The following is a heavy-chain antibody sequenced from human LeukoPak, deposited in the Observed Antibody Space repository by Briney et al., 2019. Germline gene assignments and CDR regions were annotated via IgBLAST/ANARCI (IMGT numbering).Heavy chain of an antibody. Sequence: GXXLXXXXKXSGYNFTNYWIGWVRQMPGKGLEWMGIIYPGDSDTTYSPSFQGQVTISADKSISTSYLQWSSLKASDTAMYYCARXRDGYNYVGTDYWGQGTLVTVSS. CDR2: IYPGDSDT. J-gene: IGHJ4*02. CDR3: ARXRDGYNYVGTDY. D-gene: IGHD5-24*01. CDR1: GYNFTNYW. V-gene: IGHV5-51*01.